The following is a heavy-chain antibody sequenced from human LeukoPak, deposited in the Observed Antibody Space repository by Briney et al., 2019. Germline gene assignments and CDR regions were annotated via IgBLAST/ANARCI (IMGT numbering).Heavy chain of an antibody. CDR1: GFTFDDYA. CDR2: ISWNGGSI. V-gene: IGHV3-9*03. J-gene: IGHJ4*02. D-gene: IGHD5-12*01. Sequence: GRSLRLSCAASGFTFDDYAMHWVRQAPGKGLEWVSGISWNGGSIGYADSVKGRFTISRDNAKNSLYLQMNSLRAEDMALYYCAKDMEVATTYAFDYWGQGTLVTVSS. CDR3: AKDMEVATTYAFDY.